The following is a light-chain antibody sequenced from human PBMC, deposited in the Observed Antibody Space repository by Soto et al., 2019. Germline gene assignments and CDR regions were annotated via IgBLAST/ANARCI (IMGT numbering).Light chain of an antibody. Sequence: QSVLTQPPSASGTPGQRVTISCSGSGSSIGTNTVNWYRQLPGTAPKLLIYGDNQRPSGVPDRFSGSKSGTSASLATSGLQSEYEADYYCAAWDGSLNNVLFGGGTKVTVL. CDR1: GSSIGTNT. V-gene: IGLV1-44*01. J-gene: IGLJ2*01. CDR2: GDN. CDR3: AAWDGSLNNVL.